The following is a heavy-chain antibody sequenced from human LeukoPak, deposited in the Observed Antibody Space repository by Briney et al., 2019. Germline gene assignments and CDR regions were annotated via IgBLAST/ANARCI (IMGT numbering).Heavy chain of an antibody. CDR1: GGSISSGGYY. Sequence: SETLSLTCTVSGGSISSGGYYWSWIRQPPGKGLEWIGYIYHSGSTYYNPSLKSRVTISVDRSKNQFSLKLSSVTAADTAVYYCARGIAAAPIGYWGQGTLVTVSS. CDR2: IYHSGST. D-gene: IGHD6-13*01. CDR3: ARGIAAAPIGY. V-gene: IGHV4-30-2*01. J-gene: IGHJ4*02.